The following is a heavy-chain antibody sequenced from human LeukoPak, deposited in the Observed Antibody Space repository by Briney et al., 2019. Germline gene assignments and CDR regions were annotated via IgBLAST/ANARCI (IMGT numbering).Heavy chain of an antibody. CDR1: GGSISNFY. V-gene: IGHV4-4*07. J-gene: IGHJ4*02. Sequence: SETLSLTCTVSGGSISNFYWSWIRQPAGKGLEWIGRIYTSGTTHYNPSLKSRVTMSVDTSKNQFSLNLSSVTAADTAVYYCARFSSIAAAFDYWGLGTLVTVSS. CDR3: ARFSSIAAAFDY. D-gene: IGHD6-13*01. CDR2: IYTSGTT.